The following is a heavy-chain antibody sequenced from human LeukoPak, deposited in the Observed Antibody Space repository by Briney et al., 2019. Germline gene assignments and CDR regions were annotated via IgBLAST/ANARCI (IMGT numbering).Heavy chain of an antibody. J-gene: IGHJ4*02. CDR3: ARGYDY. CDR2: INYSGNR. Sequence: SETLSLTCSVSGGSISGSHYYWAWIRQPPGKGLEWIAIINYSGNRYYNPSLRSRATIFVDTSTNQFSLNLNSVTAEETAVYYCARGYDYWGQGTLVTVSS. D-gene: IGHD3-22*01. CDR1: GGSISGSHYY. V-gene: IGHV4-39*01.